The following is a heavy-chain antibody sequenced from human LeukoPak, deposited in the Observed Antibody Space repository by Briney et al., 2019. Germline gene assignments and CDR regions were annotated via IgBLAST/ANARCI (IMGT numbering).Heavy chain of an antibody. CDR1: GFTFNSYW. D-gene: IGHD1-7*01. Sequence: GGSLRLSCAASGFTFNSYWMNWVRQAPGKGLEWVANIKQDGSEKYYVDSVKGRFTISRDNAENSLYLQMNSLRAEDTAVYYCATSRTFDYWGQGTLVTVSS. CDR3: ATSRTFDY. CDR2: IKQDGSEK. V-gene: IGHV3-7*01. J-gene: IGHJ4*02.